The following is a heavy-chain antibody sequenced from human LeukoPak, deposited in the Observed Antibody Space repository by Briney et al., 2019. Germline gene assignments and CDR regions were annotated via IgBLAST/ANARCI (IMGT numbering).Heavy chain of an antibody. CDR1: GFTFSSYS. CDR2: XXXXXSYI. Sequence: PGGSLRLSCAASGFTFSSYSMNWVRQAPGKGLEXXXSXXXXXSYIYYADSVKGRFTIPRDNAKNSLYLQMNSLRAEDTAVYYCARGSSFTYYYDSSGYMVDYWGQGTLVTVSS. CDR3: ARGSSFTYYYDSSGYMVDY. D-gene: IGHD3-22*01. J-gene: IGHJ4*02. V-gene: IGHV3-21*01.